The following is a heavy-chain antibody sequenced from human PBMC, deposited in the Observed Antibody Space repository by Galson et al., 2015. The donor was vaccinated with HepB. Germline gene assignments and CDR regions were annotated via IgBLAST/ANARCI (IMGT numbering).Heavy chain of an antibody. J-gene: IGHJ4*02. CDR3: ARVADADYGDHSHFDY. CDR2: ISSTGTNT. Sequence: SLRLSCAASGFTFSDYYMSWIRQAPGKGLEWLSYISSTGTNTNYADSVKGRFTISRDNTKNSLYLQMNNLRAEDTAVYYCARVADADYGDHSHFDYWGQGTLVTVSS. D-gene: IGHD4-17*01. V-gene: IGHV3-11*06. CDR1: GFTFSDYY.